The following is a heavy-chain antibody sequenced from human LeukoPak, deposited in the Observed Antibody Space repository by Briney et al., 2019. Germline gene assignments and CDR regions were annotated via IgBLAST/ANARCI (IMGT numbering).Heavy chain of an antibody. CDR2: IRGSGGST. CDR3: ATGYSSGDFNRIDY. D-gene: IGHD2-15*01. J-gene: IGHJ4*02. Sequence: GGSLRLSCAASGFTFSNYAMSWVRQAPGKGLEWVSAIRGSGGSTYYADSVKGRFTISRDNSKNTLYLQNNSLRAGHTAVYYCATGYSSGDFNRIDYWGQGTLVTVSS. V-gene: IGHV3-23*01. CDR1: GFTFSNYA.